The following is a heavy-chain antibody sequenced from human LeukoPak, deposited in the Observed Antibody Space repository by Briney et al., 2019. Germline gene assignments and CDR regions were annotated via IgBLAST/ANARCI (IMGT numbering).Heavy chain of an antibody. CDR3: AKNYYDSSGYGFDF. Sequence: PGGSLRLSCAASGFTFTNYAMSWVRQAPGKGLEWVSAIRGSGGSTYYADSVKGRITISRDNSKNTLYLQVSSLRAEDTAVYYCAKNYYDSSGYGFDFWGQGTLVTVSS. D-gene: IGHD3-22*01. V-gene: IGHV3-23*01. CDR1: GFTFTNYA. CDR2: IRGSGGST. J-gene: IGHJ4*02.